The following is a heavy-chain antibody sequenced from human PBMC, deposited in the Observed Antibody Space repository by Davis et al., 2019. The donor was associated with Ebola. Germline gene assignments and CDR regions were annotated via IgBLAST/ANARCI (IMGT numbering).Heavy chain of an antibody. D-gene: IGHD3-22*01. J-gene: IGHJ4*02. CDR1: GFTFSDYY. CDR2: ISSSGSTI. V-gene: IGHV3-11*01. CDR3: AKALKFGSGYYGY. Sequence: GESLKISCAASGFTFSDYYMSWIRQAPGKGLEWVSYISSSGSTIYHADSVKGRFTISRDNAKNSLYLQMNSLRAEDTAVYYCAKALKFGSGYYGYWGQGTLVTVS.